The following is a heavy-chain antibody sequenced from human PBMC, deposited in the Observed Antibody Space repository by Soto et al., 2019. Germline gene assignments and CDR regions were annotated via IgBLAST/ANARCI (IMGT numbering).Heavy chain of an antibody. D-gene: IGHD3-16*01. CDR2: TYYRSRWYN. V-gene: IGHV6-1*01. CDR1: GDSVSSNSAA. CDR3: ARARLGSDQYTLNPFDP. Sequence: PSQTLSLTCAISGDSVSSNSAAWNWIRQSPSRGLEWLGRTYYRSRWYNDYAISVKGRITINPDTSKNQFSLQLNSVIPEDTAVYYCARARLGSDQYTLNPFDPWGQETLVPVSS. J-gene: IGHJ5*02.